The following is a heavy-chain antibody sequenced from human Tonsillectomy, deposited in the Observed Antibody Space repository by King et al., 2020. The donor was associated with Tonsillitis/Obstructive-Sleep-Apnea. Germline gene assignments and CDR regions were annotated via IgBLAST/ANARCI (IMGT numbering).Heavy chain of an antibody. J-gene: IGHJ4*02. V-gene: IGHV4-34*01. CDR3: AREGKGLRLGELSLDY. CDR1: GGSFSGYY. D-gene: IGHD3-16*02. Sequence: VQLQQWGAGLLKPSETLSLTCAVYGGSFSGYYWSWIRQPLGKGLEWIGEINHSGSTNYNPSLKSRVTISVDTSKNQFSLKLSSVTAADTAVYYCAREGKGLRLGELSLDYWGQGTLVTVSS. CDR2: INHSGST.